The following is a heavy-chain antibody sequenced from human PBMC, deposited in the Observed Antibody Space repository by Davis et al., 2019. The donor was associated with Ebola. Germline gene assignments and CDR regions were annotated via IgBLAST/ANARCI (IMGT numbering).Heavy chain of an antibody. Sequence: MPSETLSLTCSLSGDSFNTYYWNWIRQPPGKGLEWIGYIYYSGSTYYNPSLKSRVTMSVDTSKNQFSLKLSSVTAADTAVYYCARGVGDYATRRWYFDLWGRGTLVTVSS. CDR3: ARGVGDYATRRWYFDL. CDR1: GDSFNTYY. V-gene: IGHV4-59*12. CDR2: IYYSGST. J-gene: IGHJ2*01. D-gene: IGHD3-16*01.